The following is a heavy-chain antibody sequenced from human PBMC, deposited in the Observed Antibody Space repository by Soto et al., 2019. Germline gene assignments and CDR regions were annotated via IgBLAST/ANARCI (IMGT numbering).Heavy chain of an antibody. V-gene: IGHV1-58*01. J-gene: IGHJ6*02. D-gene: IGHD6-6*01. CDR3: AAGKAIYKAYSSSPYYDGMDV. CDR1: GFTFASSA. CDR2: IVVGSGNT. Sequence: SVKVSCKASGFTFASSAVQWVRQARGQRLEWIGWIVVGSGNTNYAQKFQERVTITRDMSTSTAYMELSSLRSEDTAVYYCAAGKAIYKAYSSSPYYDGMDVWGQGTTVTVSS.